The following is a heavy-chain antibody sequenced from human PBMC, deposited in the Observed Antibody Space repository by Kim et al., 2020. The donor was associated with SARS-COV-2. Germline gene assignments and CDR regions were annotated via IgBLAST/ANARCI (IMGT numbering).Heavy chain of an antibody. V-gene: IGHV3-48*02. CDR3: VRDVTSTYYYGSGNHGGMDA. J-gene: IGHJ6*02. Sequence: GGSLRLSCEASGFTFSDYSLNWVRQAPGKGLEWIAFISNSFGTIYYADSVKGRFTISRDNGRNSVFLQMNSLRDDDTAVYYCVRDVTSTYYYGSGNHGGMDAWGQGTTVTVSS. CDR1: GFTFSDYS. CDR2: ISNSFGTI. D-gene: IGHD3-10*01.